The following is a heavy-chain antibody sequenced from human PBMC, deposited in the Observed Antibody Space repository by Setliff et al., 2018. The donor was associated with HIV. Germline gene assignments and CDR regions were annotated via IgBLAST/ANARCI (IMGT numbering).Heavy chain of an antibody. CDR3: AKEDQRVTSVDY. Sequence: PGGSLRLSCAASGFTLSSYGMHWVRQAPGKGLEWVTVIWYDGSNKYYADSVKGRFTISRDNSKNTLYLQMNSLRAEDTAVYYCAKEDQRVTSVDYWGQGTPVTVSS. V-gene: IGHV3-33*06. CDR2: IWYDGSNK. CDR1: GFTLSSYG. D-gene: IGHD2-2*01. J-gene: IGHJ4*02.